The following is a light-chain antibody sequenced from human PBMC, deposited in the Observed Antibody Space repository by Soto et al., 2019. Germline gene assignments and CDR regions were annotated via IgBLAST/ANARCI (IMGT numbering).Light chain of an antibody. V-gene: IGKV3-20*01. Sequence: EIVLTQSPGTLSLSPGERATLSCRASQSVTSSYLAWYQQKPGQAPRLLISGASTRATGIPDRFSGSRSGTDFTLVITRLEPEDFAVYYCQHYLRSPPRYTFGQGTKLEIK. CDR1: QSVTSSY. CDR3: QHYLRSPPRYT. J-gene: IGKJ2*01. CDR2: GAS.